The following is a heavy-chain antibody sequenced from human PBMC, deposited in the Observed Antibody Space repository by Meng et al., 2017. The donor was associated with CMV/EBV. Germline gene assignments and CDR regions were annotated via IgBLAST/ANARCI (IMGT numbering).Heavy chain of an antibody. CDR1: GFTFSSYA. CDR2: ISYDGSNK. J-gene: IGHJ4*02. V-gene: IGHV3-30-3*02. D-gene: IGHD6-13*01. Sequence: GESLKISCAASGFTFSSYAMHWVRQAPGKGLEWVAVISYDGSNKYYADSVKGRFTISRDNSKNTLYLQMNSLRAEDTAVYYCAKLDGAAAEYWGQGTLVTVS. CDR3: AKLDGAAAEY.